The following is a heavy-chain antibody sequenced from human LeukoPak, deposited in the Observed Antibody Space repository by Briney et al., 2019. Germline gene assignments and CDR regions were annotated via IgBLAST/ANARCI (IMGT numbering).Heavy chain of an antibody. CDR2: IYYSGST. D-gene: IGHD2-2*01. J-gene: IGHJ6*03. Sequence: PSENLSLTCTVSGGSISSSSYYWGWIRQPPGKGLEWIGSIYYSGSTYYNPSLKSRVTISVDTSKNQFSLKLSSVTAADTAVYYCARISTRGYYYYMDVWGKGTTVTVSS. CDR1: GGSISSSSYY. CDR3: ARISTRGYYYYMDV. V-gene: IGHV4-39*01.